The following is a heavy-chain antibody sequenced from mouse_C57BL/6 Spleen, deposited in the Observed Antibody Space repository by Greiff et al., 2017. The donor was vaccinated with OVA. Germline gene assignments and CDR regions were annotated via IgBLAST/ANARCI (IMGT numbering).Heavy chain of an antibody. D-gene: IGHD2-4*01. V-gene: IGHV1-69*01. CDR2: IDPSDSYT. Sequence: QVQLQQPGAELVMPGASVKLSCKASGYTFTSYWMPWVKQRPGQGLEWIGEIDPSDSYTNYNQKFKGKSTLTVDKSSSTAYMQLSSLTSEDSAVYYCARSPSDYDWFAYWGQGTLVTVSA. CDR3: ARSPSDYDWFAY. CDR1: GYTFTSYW. J-gene: IGHJ3*01.